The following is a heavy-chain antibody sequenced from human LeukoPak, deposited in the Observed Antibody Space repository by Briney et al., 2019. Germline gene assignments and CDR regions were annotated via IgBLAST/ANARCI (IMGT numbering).Heavy chain of an antibody. CDR1: GFTFSSYA. D-gene: IGHD2-2*01. Sequence: GGSLRLSCAASGFTFSSYAMSWFRQAPGKGLEWVSAISGSGGSTYYADSVKGRFTISRDNSKNTLYLQMNSLRAEDTAVYYCAKARRGAVVPAAIDYWGQGTLVTVSS. V-gene: IGHV3-23*01. CDR2: ISGSGGST. CDR3: AKARRGAVVPAAIDY. J-gene: IGHJ4*02.